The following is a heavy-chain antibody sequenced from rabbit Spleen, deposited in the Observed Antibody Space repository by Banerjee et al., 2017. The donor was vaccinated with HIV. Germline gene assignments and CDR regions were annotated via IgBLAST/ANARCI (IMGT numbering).Heavy chain of an antibody. V-gene: IGHV1S40*01. Sequence: QSLEESGGDLVKPGASLTLTCKASGLDFSTNAMCWVRQAPGKGLEWIACIYGAAGDTTDYATWARGRFTISKTSSTTVTLQMTGLTAADTATYFCARDLTGVIGWNFKLWGPGTLVTVS. J-gene: IGHJ4*01. CDR3: ARDLTGVIGWNFKL. D-gene: IGHD1-1*01. CDR2: IYGAAGDTT. CDR1: GLDFSTNA.